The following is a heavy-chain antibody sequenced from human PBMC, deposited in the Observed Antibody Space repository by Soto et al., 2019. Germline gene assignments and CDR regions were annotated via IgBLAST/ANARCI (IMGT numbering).Heavy chain of an antibody. Sequence: GGSLRLSCAASGFTFTKYAMTWVRQAPGKGLEWVSALASSGDKTYYADSVKGRFTISRDIAKSMVYLQLNSLRAEDTAIYYCARVAGALLPFDYWGQGILVTVSS. D-gene: IGHD7-27*01. CDR1: GFTFTKYA. J-gene: IGHJ4*02. CDR3: ARVAGALLPFDY. V-gene: IGHV3-23*01. CDR2: LASSGDKT.